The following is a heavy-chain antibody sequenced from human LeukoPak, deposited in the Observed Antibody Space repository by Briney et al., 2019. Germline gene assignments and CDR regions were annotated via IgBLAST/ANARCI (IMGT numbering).Heavy chain of an antibody. CDR1: GYSFSNYW. J-gene: IGHJ4*02. Sequence: GESLKISCKASGYSFSNYWIGWVRQMPGKGLEWMGIIYPGDSETRYSPSFQGQVTISADKSTSTAYLQWSSLKASDTAMYYCGKPGGKFAVFDYWGQGTLVTGST. D-gene: IGHD4-23*01. CDR2: IYPGDSET. V-gene: IGHV5-51*01. CDR3: GKPGGKFAVFDY.